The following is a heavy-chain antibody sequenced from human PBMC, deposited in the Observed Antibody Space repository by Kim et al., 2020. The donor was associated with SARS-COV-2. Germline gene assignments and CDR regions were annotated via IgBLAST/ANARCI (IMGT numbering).Heavy chain of an antibody. CDR3: ARDLSKAYLGGGDCYGY. Sequence: GGSLRLSCAASGFTFSSYGMHWVRQAPGKGLEWVAVIWYDGSNKYYADSVKGRFTISRDNSKNTLYLQMNSLRAEDTAVYYCARDLSKAYLGGGDCYGYWGQGTLVTVSS. V-gene: IGHV3-33*01. J-gene: IGHJ4*02. CDR1: GFTFSSYG. CDR2: IWYDGSNK. D-gene: IGHD2-21*01.